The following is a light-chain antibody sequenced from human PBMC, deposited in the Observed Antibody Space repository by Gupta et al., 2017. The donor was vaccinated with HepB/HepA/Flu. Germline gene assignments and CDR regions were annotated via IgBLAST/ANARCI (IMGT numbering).Light chain of an antibody. Sequence: DIQMTQSPSSLSASVGDRVTITCQASQDISNYLNWYQQKPGKAPKLLIYDASKLETGVPSRFSGSGSGTDFTFTISSLQPEDFATYYCQQEDNLPHTFGRGTKVEIK. CDR1: QDISNY. V-gene: IGKV1-33*01. CDR2: DAS. J-gene: IGKJ4*01. CDR3: QQEDNLPHT.